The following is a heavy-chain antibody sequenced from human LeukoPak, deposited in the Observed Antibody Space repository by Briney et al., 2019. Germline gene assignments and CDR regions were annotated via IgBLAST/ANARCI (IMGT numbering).Heavy chain of an antibody. CDR3: ARDYGDLFDY. D-gene: IGHD4-17*01. J-gene: IGHJ4*02. CDR1: GFTFSIYW. V-gene: IGHV3-7*01. CDR2: IKQGGSEK. Sequence: GGSLRLSCAASGFTFSIYWMSWVRQAPGKGVEWVANIKQGGSEKYYVDSVKGRFTISRDNAKNSLYLQMNSLRAEDTAVYYCARDYGDLFDYWGQGTLVTVSS.